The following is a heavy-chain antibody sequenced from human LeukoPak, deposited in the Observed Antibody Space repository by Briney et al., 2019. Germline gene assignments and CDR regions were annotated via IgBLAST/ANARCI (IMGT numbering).Heavy chain of an antibody. J-gene: IGHJ4*02. D-gene: IGHD3-22*01. Sequence: GESLKISCQVSGYSFTNYWIGWVRQMPGKGLEWMGIVYPGDSDTRYSPSFQGQVTISADKSINTAYLQWSSLKASDTATYYCARRYDNTGYYVYWGQGTLVTVSS. CDR3: ARRYDNTGYYVY. CDR1: GYSFTNYW. CDR2: VYPGDSDT. V-gene: IGHV5-51*01.